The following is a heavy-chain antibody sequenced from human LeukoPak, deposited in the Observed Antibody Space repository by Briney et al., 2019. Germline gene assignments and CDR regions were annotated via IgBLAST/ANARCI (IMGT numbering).Heavy chain of an antibody. CDR3: ARDLNGDYPEDVLDI. CDR2: FSSGGTLI. D-gene: IGHD4-17*01. J-gene: IGHJ3*02. V-gene: IGHV3-11*04. CDR1: GFTFSDYY. Sequence: GGSLRLSCAGSGFTFSDYYMSWIRQAPGKGLEWVSYFSSGGTLIYYADSVKGRFTISRDNAKNSLYPQMNSLRAEDTAVYYCARDLNGDYPEDVLDIWGQGTMVTVSS.